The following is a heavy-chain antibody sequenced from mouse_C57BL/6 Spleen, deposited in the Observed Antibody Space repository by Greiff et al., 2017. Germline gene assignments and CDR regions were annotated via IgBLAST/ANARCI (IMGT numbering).Heavy chain of an antibody. CDR1: GYTFTDYE. CDR3: TRWGLGRDPGD. D-gene: IGHD4-1*01. V-gene: IGHV1-15*01. J-gene: IGHJ2*01. Sequence: QVQLQQSGAELVRPGASVTLSCKASGYTFTDYEMHWVKQTPVHGLEWIGAIDPETGGTAYNQKFKGKAILTADKSSSTAYMELRSLTSEDSAVYYCTRWGLGRDPGDWGQGTTLTVSS. CDR2: IDPETGGT.